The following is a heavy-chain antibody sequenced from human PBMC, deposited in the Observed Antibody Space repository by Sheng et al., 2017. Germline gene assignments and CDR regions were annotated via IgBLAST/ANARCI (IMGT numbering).Heavy chain of an antibody. Sequence: QVQLVQSGAEVKEPGASVKVSCKASGYTFTGYFIHWVRQAPGQGLEWLGWINSNSGATTYAQRFQGRVTMTRDTPISTAYMELSRLRSDDTAVYYCTREDYWGQGTLVTVSS. CDR2: INSNSGAT. CDR3: TREDY. V-gene: IGHV1-2*02. CDR1: GYTFTGYF. J-gene: IGHJ4*02.